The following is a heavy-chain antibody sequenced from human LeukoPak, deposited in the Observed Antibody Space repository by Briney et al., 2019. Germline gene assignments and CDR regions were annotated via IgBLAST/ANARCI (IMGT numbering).Heavy chain of an antibody. CDR2: IDYDGINT. D-gene: IGHD3-10*01. V-gene: IGHV3-74*01. CDR1: GFTFSSHW. J-gene: IGHJ4*02. CDR3: AKELWFGEFRDFDY. Sequence: GGSLRLSCAASGFTFSSHWMHWVRQAPGKGLVWVSRIDYDGINTNYADSVKGRFTISRDNSKNTLYLQMNSLRAEDTAVYYCAKELWFGEFRDFDYWGQGTLVTVSS.